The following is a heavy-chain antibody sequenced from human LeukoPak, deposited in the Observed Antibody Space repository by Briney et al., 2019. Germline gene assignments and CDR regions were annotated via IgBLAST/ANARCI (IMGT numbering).Heavy chain of an antibody. CDR3: ARRASATEDLDY. CDR2: IYPGDSDT. V-gene: IGHV5-51*01. CDR1: GYSFTSYW. Sequence: GESLKISCKSSGYSFTSYWIAWVRQMPGKGLEWMGIIYPGDSDTRYSPPFQGQVTISADKSISTAYLQWGSLKASDTAIYYCARRASATEDLDYWGQGTLVTVSS. J-gene: IGHJ4*02.